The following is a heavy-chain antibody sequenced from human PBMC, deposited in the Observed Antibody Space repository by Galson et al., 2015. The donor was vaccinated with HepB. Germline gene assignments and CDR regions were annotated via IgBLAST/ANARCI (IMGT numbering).Heavy chain of an antibody. V-gene: IGHV2-5*02. D-gene: IGHD6-13*01. CDR3: APTTSPGIALDP. Sequence: PALVKPTQTLTLTCTFSGFSLSTSGVGVGWIRQPPGKALEWLALIYWDDDKRYSPSLKSWLTITKDTSKNQVVLTMTNMDPVDTATYYCAPTTSPGIALDPWGQGTLVTVSS. CDR2: IYWDDDK. J-gene: IGHJ5*02. CDR1: GFSLSTSGVG.